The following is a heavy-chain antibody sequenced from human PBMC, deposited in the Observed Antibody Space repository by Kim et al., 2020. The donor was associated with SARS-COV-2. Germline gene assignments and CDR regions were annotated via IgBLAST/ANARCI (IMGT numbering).Heavy chain of an antibody. D-gene: IGHD3-3*01. J-gene: IGHJ6*02. CDR2: IDWDDDK. CDR1: GFSLSTSGMC. V-gene: IGHV2-70*11. CDR3: AWGDYDFWSGSPLDV. Sequence: SGPTLVNPTQTLTLTCTFSGFSLSTSGMCVSWIRQPPGKALEWLARIDWDDDKYYSTSLKTRLTISKDTSKNQVVLTMTNMDPVDTATYYCAWGDYDFWSGSPLDVWGQGTTVTVSS.